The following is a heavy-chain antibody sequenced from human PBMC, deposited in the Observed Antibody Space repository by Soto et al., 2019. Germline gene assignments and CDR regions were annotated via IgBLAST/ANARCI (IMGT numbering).Heavy chain of an antibody. J-gene: IGHJ6*02. V-gene: IGHV4-61*01. D-gene: IGHD6-13*01. CDR2: IYYSGST. Sequence: SETLSLTCTVSGGSVSSGSYYWSWIRQPPGKGLEWIGYIYYSGSTNYNPSLKSRVTISVDTSKNQFSLKLSSVTAADTAVYYCARDGSAAAYYGMDVWGQGTTVTVSS. CDR3: ARDGSAAAYYGMDV. CDR1: GGSVSSGSYY.